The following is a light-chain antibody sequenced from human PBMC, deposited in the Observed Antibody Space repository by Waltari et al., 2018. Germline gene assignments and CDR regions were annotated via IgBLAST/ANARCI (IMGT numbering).Light chain of an antibody. CDR2: RAS. CDR3: QQYETWPLNT. Sequence: EIVLTQFPASLSVSPGERATLSCRASQSVSINLAWHQQKPGQSPRLLISRASSRATGVPARFSGGGSETDFSLTISSLQSEDFAVYYCQQYETWPLNTFGQGTILEIK. CDR1: QSVSIN. J-gene: IGKJ2*01. V-gene: IGKV3-15*01.